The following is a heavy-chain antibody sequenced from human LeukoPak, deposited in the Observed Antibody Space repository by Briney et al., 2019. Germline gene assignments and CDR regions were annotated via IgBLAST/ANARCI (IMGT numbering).Heavy chain of an antibody. J-gene: IGHJ4*02. CDR1: GGSISSYY. V-gene: IGHV4-59*12. CDR3: ARIAVAGSGWYYFDY. Sequence: PSETLSLTCTVSGGSISSYYWSWVRQPPGKGLEWIGYIYYSGSTNYNPSLKSRVTISVDKSKNQFSLKLSSVTAADTAVYYCARIAVAGSGWYYFDYWGQGTLVTVSS. CDR2: IYYSGST. D-gene: IGHD6-19*01.